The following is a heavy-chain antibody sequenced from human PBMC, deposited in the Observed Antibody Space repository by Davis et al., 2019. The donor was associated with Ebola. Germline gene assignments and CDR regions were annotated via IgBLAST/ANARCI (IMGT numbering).Heavy chain of an antibody. CDR1: GGTFSSYA. Sequence: AASVKVSCKASGGTFSSYAISWVRQAPGQGLEWMGGIIPIFGTANYAQKFQGRVTITADESTSTAYMELSSLGSEDTAVYYCARYYGDFYYYGMDVWGQGTTVTVSS. V-gene: IGHV1-69*13. J-gene: IGHJ6*02. D-gene: IGHD4-17*01. CDR2: IIPIFGTA. CDR3: ARYYGDFYYYGMDV.